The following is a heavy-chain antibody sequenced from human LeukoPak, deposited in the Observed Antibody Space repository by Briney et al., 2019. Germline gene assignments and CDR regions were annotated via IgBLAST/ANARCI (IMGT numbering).Heavy chain of an antibody. CDR3: ARDWALMVRGIDY. V-gene: IGHV4-39*07. Sequence: PGGSLRLSCAASGFTFSSYGMSWVRQPPGKGLEWIGSIYYSGSTYYNPSLKSRVTISVDTSKNQFSLKLSSVTAADTAVYYCARDWALMVRGIDYWGQGTLVTVSS. CDR1: GFTFSSYG. J-gene: IGHJ4*02. CDR2: IYYSGST. D-gene: IGHD3-10*01.